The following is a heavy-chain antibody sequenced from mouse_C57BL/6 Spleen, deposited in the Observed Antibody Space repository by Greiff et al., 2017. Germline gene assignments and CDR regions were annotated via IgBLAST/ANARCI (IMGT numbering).Heavy chain of an antibody. CDR2: IYPGDGDT. CDR1: GYAFSSSW. Sequence: QVQLQQSGPELVKPGASVKISCKASGYAFSSSWMNWVKQRPGKGLEWIGRIYPGDGDTNYNGKFKGKATLTADKSSSTAYMQLSSLTSEDSAVYFCAKITTDYFDYWGQGTTRTVSS. V-gene: IGHV1-82*01. J-gene: IGHJ2*01. CDR3: AKITTDYFDY. D-gene: IGHD1-1*01.